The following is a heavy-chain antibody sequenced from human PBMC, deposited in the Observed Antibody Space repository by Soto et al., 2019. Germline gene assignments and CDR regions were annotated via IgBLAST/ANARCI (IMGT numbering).Heavy chain of an antibody. V-gene: IGHV1-18*04. CDR2: ISAYNGNT. Sequence: GASVKVSCKASGYTFTSYGISWVRQATGQGLEWMGWISAYNGNTNYAQKLQGRVTMTTDTSTSTAYMELRSLRSDDTAVYYCARDTGWDYYDSSGYTYYFDYWGQGTLVTVSS. D-gene: IGHD3-22*01. CDR3: ARDTGWDYYDSSGYTYYFDY. CDR1: GYTFTSYG. J-gene: IGHJ4*02.